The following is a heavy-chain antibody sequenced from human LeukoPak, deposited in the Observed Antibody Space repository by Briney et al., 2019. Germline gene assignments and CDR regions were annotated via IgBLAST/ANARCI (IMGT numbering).Heavy chain of an antibody. Sequence: SETLSLTCTVSGGSISSYYWSWIRQPPGKGLEWIGYIYYSGSTNYNPSLKSRVTISVDTSKNQFSLKLSSVTAADTAVYYCARGIRTDFWSGYFDYWGQGTLVTVSS. CDR3: ARGIRTDFWSGYFDY. D-gene: IGHD3-3*01. J-gene: IGHJ4*02. CDR2: IYYSGST. V-gene: IGHV4-59*01. CDR1: GGSISSYY.